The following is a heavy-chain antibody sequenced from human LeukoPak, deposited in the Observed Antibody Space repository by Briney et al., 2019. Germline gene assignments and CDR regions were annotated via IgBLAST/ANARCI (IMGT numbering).Heavy chain of an antibody. Sequence: PSETLSLTCTVSGGSISSYYWSWIRQPPGKGLEWIGYIYYSGSTNYNPSLKSRVTISVDTSKNQFSLKLSSVTAADTAVYYCARLWFGERYFDYWGQGTLVTVSS. D-gene: IGHD3-10*01. CDR3: ARLWFGERYFDY. V-gene: IGHV4-59*08. CDR2: IYYSGST. J-gene: IGHJ4*02. CDR1: GGSISSYY.